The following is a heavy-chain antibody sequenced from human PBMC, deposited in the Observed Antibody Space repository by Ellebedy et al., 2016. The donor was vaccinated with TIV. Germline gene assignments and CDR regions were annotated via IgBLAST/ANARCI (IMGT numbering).Heavy chain of an antibody. D-gene: IGHD1-1*01. Sequence: GESLKISCQGSGYTFTNFWISWVRQMPGKGLEWMGRIDPSDSYINYSPSFQGHVTISADKSIRTAYLQWGSLKASDTAMYSCVRYEGYELAGIDYWGQGPLVTVSS. J-gene: IGHJ4*02. CDR3: VRYEGYELAGIDY. CDR2: IDPSDSYI. V-gene: IGHV5-10-1*01. CDR1: GYTFTNFW.